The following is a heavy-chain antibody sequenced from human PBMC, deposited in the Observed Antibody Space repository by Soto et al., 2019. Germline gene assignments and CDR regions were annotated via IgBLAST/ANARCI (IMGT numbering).Heavy chain of an antibody. V-gene: IGHV1-8*01. CDR2: MNPNSGNT. Sequence: ASVKVSCKASGYTFTSYDINWVRQATGQGLEWMGWMNPNSGNTGYAQKFQGRVTMTRNTSISTAYMELSSLRSEDTAVYYCARGSREEDFFFFGYWGQGTLVTVSS. CDR1: GYTFTSYD. CDR3: ARGSREEDFFFFGY. D-gene: IGHD1-26*01. J-gene: IGHJ4*02.